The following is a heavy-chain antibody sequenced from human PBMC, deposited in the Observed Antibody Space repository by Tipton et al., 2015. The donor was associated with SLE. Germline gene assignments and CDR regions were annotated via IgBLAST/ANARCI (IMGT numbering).Heavy chain of an antibody. CDR3: ARGLGLDWFNY. CDR2: IYYSGST. J-gene: IGHJ4*02. V-gene: IGHV4-59*01. Sequence: TLSLTCTVSGGSISSYYWSWIRQPPGKGLEWIGYIYYSGSTNYNPSLKSRVTISVDTSKNQFSLKLSSVTAADTAVYYCARGLGLDWFNYWGQGTLVTVSS. CDR1: GGSISSYY. D-gene: IGHD3/OR15-3a*01.